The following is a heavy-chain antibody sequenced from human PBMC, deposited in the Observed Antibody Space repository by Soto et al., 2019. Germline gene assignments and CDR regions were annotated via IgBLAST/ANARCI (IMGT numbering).Heavy chain of an antibody. CDR3: ARQFQGYCSGGSCYGDAFDI. CDR1: GYSFTSYW. D-gene: IGHD2-15*01. Sequence: RGESLKISCKGSGYSFTSYWIGWVRQMPGKGLEWMGIIYPGDSDTRYSPSFQGQVTISADKSISTAYLQWSSLKASDTAMCYCARQFQGYCSGGSCYGDAFDIWGQGTMVTVSS. V-gene: IGHV5-51*01. CDR2: IYPGDSDT. J-gene: IGHJ3*02.